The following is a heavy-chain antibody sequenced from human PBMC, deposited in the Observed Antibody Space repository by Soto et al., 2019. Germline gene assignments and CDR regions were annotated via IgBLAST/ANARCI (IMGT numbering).Heavy chain of an antibody. J-gene: IGHJ5*02. V-gene: IGHV4-59*01. CDR2: IYYSGST. Sequence: SETLSLTCTVSGGSISSYYWSWIRQPPGKGLEWIGYIYYSGSTNYNPSLKSRVTISVDTSKNQFSLKLSSVTAADTAVYYCARDRAVSIFGVVIPGDWFDPWGQGTLVTVSS. CDR1: GGSISSYY. D-gene: IGHD3-3*01. CDR3: ARDRAVSIFGVVIPGDWFDP.